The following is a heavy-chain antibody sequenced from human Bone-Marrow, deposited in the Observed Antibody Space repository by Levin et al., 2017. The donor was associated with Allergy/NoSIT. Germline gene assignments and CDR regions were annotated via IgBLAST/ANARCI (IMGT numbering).Heavy chain of an antibody. V-gene: IGHV3-7*01. J-gene: IGHJ6*02. Sequence: ESLKISCTASGFTFTTYWMTWVRQAPGKGLEWVARIKHDGSDKYYVDSVKGRFTVSRDNATKSLYLHMNSLGVEDTAVYFCARGGVVYAMGYFYYGMDVWGQGTTVTVS. CDR3: ARGGVVYAMGYFYYGMDV. CDR1: GFTFTTYW. CDR2: IKHDGSDK. D-gene: IGHD2-8*01.